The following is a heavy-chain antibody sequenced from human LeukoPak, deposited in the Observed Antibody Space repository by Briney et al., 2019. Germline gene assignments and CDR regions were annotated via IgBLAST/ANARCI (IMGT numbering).Heavy chain of an antibody. D-gene: IGHD2-21*02. V-gene: IGHV3-23*01. CDR3: AKGGHPAVVTTRFDS. CDR2: ISGSGNYM. J-gene: IGHJ5*01. CDR1: GFTFDTYG. Sequence: GGSLRLSCAASGFTFDTYGMSWVRQAPGKGLEWVSSISGSGNYMYYEDSVKGRFTISRDNSKNTLLLQMNSLRAEDSAVHYCAKGGHPAVVTTRFDSWGQGTLVTVSS.